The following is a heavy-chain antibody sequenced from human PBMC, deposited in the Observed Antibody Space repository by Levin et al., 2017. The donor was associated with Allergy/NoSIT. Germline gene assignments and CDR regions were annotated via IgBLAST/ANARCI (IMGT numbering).Heavy chain of an antibody. CDR2: IKQDGSEK. J-gene: IGHJ6*02. Sequence: GGSLRLSCAASGFPLRNFWMTWVRQAPGKGLEWVANIKQDGSEKYYADSVKGRFSISRDNAKSSLCLQVNSLRAEDTAVYYCARDRGNVLIKDFFYYYGLDVWGRGTTVAVSS. V-gene: IGHV3-7*01. D-gene: IGHD2-8*01. CDR1: GFPLRNFW. CDR3: ARDRGNVLIKDFFYYYGLDV.